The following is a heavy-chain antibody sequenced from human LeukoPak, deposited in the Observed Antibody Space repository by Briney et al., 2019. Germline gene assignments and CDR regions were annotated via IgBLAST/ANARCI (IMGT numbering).Heavy chain of an antibody. CDR1: RFTFRHYY. CDR3: ARDPSWEILSYFDY. D-gene: IGHD1-26*01. CDR2: ISASGDTI. J-gene: IGHJ4*02. V-gene: IGHV3-11*04. Sequence: GGSLRLSCAASRFTFRHYYMTWIRQAPGKGLEWVADISASGDTIYYGDSVRGRFTISRDNSKNSLYLDMNTLRAEDTAVYYGARDPSWEILSYFDYWGQGTLVTVSS.